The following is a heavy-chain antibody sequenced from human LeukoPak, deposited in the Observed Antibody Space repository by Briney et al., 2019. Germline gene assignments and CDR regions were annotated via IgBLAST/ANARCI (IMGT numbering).Heavy chain of an antibody. J-gene: IGHJ4*02. CDR2: IKQDGNEK. V-gene: IGHV3-7*02. CDR1: GFTFSSCW. CDR3: ARLMGERSLFDY. D-gene: IGHD1-26*01. Sequence: GSLRLSCAASGFTFSSCWMTWVRQAPGKGLEWVANIKQDGNEKYYVDSVKGRFSISRDNAKNSVYLQMNSLRAEDTAVYYCARLMGERSLFDYWGQGVLVTVSS.